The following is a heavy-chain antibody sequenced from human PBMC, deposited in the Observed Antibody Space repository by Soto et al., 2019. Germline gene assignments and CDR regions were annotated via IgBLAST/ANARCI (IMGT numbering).Heavy chain of an antibody. CDR3: ARGSSSSAFYYYYGMDV. CDR1: GGTFSSYA. V-gene: IGHV1-69*13. Sequence: SVKVSCKASGGTFSSYAISWVRQAPGQGLEWMGGIIPIFGTANYAQKFQGRVTITADESTSTAYMELRSLRSDDTAVYYCARGSSSSAFYYYYGMDVWGQGTTVTVSS. CDR2: IIPIFGTA. D-gene: IGHD6-6*01. J-gene: IGHJ6*02.